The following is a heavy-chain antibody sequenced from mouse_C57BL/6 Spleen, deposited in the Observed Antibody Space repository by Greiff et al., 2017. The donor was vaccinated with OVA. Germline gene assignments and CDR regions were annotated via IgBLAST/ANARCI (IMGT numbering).Heavy chain of an antibody. Sequence: QVQLKQPGTELVKPGASVKLSCKASGYTFTSYWMHWVKQRPGQGLEWIGNINPSNGGTNYNEKFKSKATLTVDKSSSTAYMQLSSLTSEDSAVYYCARSEGFSGAMDYWGQGTSVTVSS. CDR1: GYTFTSYW. V-gene: IGHV1-53*01. D-gene: IGHD3-1*01. CDR2: INPSNGGT. J-gene: IGHJ4*01. CDR3: ARSEGFSGAMDY.